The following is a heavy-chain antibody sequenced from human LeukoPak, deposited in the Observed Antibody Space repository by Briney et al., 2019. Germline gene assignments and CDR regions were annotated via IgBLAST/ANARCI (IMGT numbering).Heavy chain of an antibody. V-gene: IGHV3-30*02. J-gene: IGHJ4*02. CDR1: GFTFSSYA. CDR2: IRYDGSNK. CDR3: ASGPQSH. Sequence: PGGSLRLSCAASGFTFSSYAMSWVRQAPGKGLEWVAFIRYDGSNKYYADSVKGRFTISRDNSKNTLYLQMNSLRAEDTAVYYCASGPQSHWGQGTLVTVSS.